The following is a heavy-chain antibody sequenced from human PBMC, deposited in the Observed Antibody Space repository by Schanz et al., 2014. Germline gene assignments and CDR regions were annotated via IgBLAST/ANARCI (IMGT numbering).Heavy chain of an antibody. CDR3: ARRGVDGLDV. CDR1: GFSVSTNY. CDR2: TSNDGSFT. J-gene: IGHJ6*02. D-gene: IGHD3-10*01. V-gene: IGHV3-74*02. Sequence: VQLVESGGGVVQRGGSLRLSCAVSGFSVSTNYMSWVRQAPGKGLEWVSRTSNDGSFTTFADSVKGRFTISRDNAKNTLYLQMNSLRAEDTAVYYCARRGVDGLDVWGQGTTVTVSS.